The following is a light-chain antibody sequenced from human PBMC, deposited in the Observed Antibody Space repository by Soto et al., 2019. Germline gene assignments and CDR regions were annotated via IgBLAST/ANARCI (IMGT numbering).Light chain of an antibody. Sequence: DIQMTQSPSSLSASVGDRVTITCRASQSISRKFNWYQHKPGKAPKLLIYAASSLQNGVPSRFSGGGAGTEVTLCFSSLQPEYFETYYCQQSYTAASITFGQGTRLETK. J-gene: IGKJ5*01. CDR1: QSISRK. V-gene: IGKV1-39*01. CDR3: QQSYTAASIT. CDR2: AAS.